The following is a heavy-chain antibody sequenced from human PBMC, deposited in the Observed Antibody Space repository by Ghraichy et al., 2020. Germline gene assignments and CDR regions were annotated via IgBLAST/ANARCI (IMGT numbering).Heavy chain of an antibody. D-gene: IGHD6-13*01. CDR3: ARAPDGSNWYFDY. CDR1: GGSVSSGSYY. V-gene: IGHV4-61*01. J-gene: IGHJ4*02. CDR2: IYFTGTT. Sequence: SQTLSLTCTVSGGSVSSGSYYWSWIRQPPGTGLEWVGYIYFTGTTNHNPSLKSRVTILLDSSKNQFSLNLSSVIAADTAVYYCARAPDGSNWYFDYWGQGTLVTVSS.